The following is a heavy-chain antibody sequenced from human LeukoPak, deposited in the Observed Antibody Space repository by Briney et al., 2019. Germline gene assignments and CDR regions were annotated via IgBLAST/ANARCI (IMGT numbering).Heavy chain of an antibody. J-gene: IGHJ4*02. CDR1: GGSFSGYY. CDR2: MDWDDDK. Sequence: TLSLTCAVYGGSFSGYYWSWIRQPPGKALEWLARMDWDDDKYYSTSLKTRLTISKDTSKNQVVLTMTNMDPVDTATYYCARISVGTSCQGNYWGQGTLVTVSS. CDR3: ARISVGTSCQGNY. V-gene: IGHV2-70*11. D-gene: IGHD2-2*01.